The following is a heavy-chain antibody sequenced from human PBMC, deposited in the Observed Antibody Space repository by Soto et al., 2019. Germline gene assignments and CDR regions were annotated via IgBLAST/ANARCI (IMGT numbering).Heavy chain of an antibody. D-gene: IGHD3-16*01. J-gene: IGHJ6*02. CDR1: GGSMSSYY. Sequence: SETLALTCTVSGGSMSSYYWSGIRQPPGKGLEWIGYIYYSGSANYNPSLKSRVTISVDTSKNQFSLKLSSVTAADTAVYYCARVVFAAYYYGMDVWGQGTTVTASS. CDR2: IYYSGSA. CDR3: ARVVFAAYYYGMDV. V-gene: IGHV4-59*01.